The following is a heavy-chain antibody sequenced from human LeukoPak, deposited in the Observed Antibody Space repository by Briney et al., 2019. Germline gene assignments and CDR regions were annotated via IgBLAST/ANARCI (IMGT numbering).Heavy chain of an antibody. CDR2: ISNSDGNT. CDR1: GFTVSSIY. V-gene: IGHV3-23*01. CDR3: AKATGTLGN. D-gene: IGHD1-1*01. J-gene: IGHJ4*02. Sequence: PGGSLRLSCAASGFTVSSIYMTWVRQAPGKGLDWVSTISNSDGNTYYADSVKGRFTISRDNSKNTLYLQMNSLTAEDTAIYYCAKATGTLGNWGQGTLVTVSS.